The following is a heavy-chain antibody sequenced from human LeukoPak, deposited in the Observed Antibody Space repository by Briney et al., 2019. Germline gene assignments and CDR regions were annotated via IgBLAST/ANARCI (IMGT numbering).Heavy chain of an antibody. Sequence: GASVKVSCKASGYTFTDFYMHWVRQAPGQGLEWMGWINPKSGGTSYAQKFQGRVTMTRDTSISTAYMELSRLRSDDTAVYYCAREGITIFGVVSVKGMDVWGQGTAVTVSS. CDR2: INPKSGGT. J-gene: IGHJ6*02. CDR1: GYTFTDFY. D-gene: IGHD3-3*01. V-gene: IGHV1-2*02. CDR3: AREGITIFGVVSVKGMDV.